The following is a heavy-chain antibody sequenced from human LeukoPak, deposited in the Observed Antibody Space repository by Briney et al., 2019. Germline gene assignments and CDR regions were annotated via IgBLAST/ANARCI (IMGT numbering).Heavy chain of an antibody. Sequence: GGSLRPSCAASGFTFSSYSMNWVRQAPGKGLEWVSSISSSSSYIYYADSVKGRFTISRDNAKNSLYLQMNSLRAEDTAVYYCARDRGRPAANDAFDIWGQGTMVTVSS. CDR2: ISSSSSYI. CDR1: GFTFSSYS. J-gene: IGHJ3*02. D-gene: IGHD2-2*01. V-gene: IGHV3-21*01. CDR3: ARDRGRPAANDAFDI.